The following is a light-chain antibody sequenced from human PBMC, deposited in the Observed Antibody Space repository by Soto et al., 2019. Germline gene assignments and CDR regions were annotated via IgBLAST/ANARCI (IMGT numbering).Light chain of an antibody. J-gene: IGKJ1*01. CDR3: QQYGRSKRWT. CDR2: EAS. Sequence: EIVLTQSPATLSLSPGERATLSCRASQSVSSYLAWYQQKPGQAPRLLMYEASNRATGIPARFSGGGTGTDFNLNISRVEPEDFAMYYCQQYGRSKRWTFGQGTKVDIK. V-gene: IGKV3D-11*02. CDR1: QSVSSY.